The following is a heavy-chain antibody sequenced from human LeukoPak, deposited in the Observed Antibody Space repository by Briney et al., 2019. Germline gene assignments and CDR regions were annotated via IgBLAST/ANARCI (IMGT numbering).Heavy chain of an antibody. Sequence: SETLSLTCAVSGGSISSSNWWSWVRQPPGKGLEWIGEIYHSGSTNYNPSLKSRVTISVDKPKNQFSLKLSSVTAADTAVYYCARVVGALSPFDPWGQGTLVTVSS. J-gene: IGHJ5*02. CDR2: IYHSGST. D-gene: IGHD1-26*01. CDR3: ARVVGALSPFDP. V-gene: IGHV4-4*02. CDR1: GGSISSSNW.